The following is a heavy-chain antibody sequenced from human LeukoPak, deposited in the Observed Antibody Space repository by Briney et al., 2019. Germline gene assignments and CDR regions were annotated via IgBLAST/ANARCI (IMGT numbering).Heavy chain of an antibody. CDR3: ARGGSGWPTDY. CDR2: INQDGSEK. J-gene: IGHJ4*02. D-gene: IGHD6-19*01. V-gene: IGHV3-7*01. Sequence: GGSLRLSCAASGFTFTTHWMSWVRQAPGKGLEWVANINQDGSEKYYVDSVKGRFTISRDNAKNSLYLQMNSLRAEDSAVYYCARGGSGWPTDYWGQGTLVTVSS. CDR1: GFTFTTHW.